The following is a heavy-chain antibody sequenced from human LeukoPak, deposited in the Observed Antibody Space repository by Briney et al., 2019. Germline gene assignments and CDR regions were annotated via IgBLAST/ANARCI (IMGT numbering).Heavy chain of an antibody. J-gene: IGHJ4*02. D-gene: IGHD5-24*01. V-gene: IGHV1-2*02. CDR3: ARGRNIEMTTMSGGSDY. Sequence: ASVKVSCKASGYTFTDYYMHWVRQAPGQRLEWMGWLNPNSGDTSYAQKFQGRVSMTRDTSISTAYMDLSDLRSDDTAVYYCARGRNIEMTTMSGGSDYWGQGTLVTVSS. CDR2: LNPNSGDT. CDR1: GYTFTDYY.